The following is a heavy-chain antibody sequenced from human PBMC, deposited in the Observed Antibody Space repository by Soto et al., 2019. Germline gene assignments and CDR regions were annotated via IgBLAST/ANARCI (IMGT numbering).Heavy chain of an antibody. Sequence: SETLSLTCTVSGGSISSGDYYWSWIRQPPGKGLEWIGNIYYSGSTYYNPSLKSRVTISVDTSKKQFPLKLSSVTAADTAVYYCASRKSSPYFDYWGQGTLVTSP. CDR2: IYYSGST. J-gene: IGHJ4*02. D-gene: IGHD3-10*01. CDR3: ASRKSSPYFDY. V-gene: IGHV4-30-4*01. CDR1: GGSISSGDYY.